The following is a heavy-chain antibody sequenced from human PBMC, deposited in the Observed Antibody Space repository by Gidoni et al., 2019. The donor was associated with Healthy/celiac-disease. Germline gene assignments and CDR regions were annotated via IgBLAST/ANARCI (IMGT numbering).Heavy chain of an antibody. J-gene: IGHJ4*02. Sequence: QVQLQESGPGLVKPSGTLSTPCAVSGGSIRSSNWWSWVRQPPGKGLEWIGEIYHSGSTNYNPSLKSRVTISVDKSKNQFSLKLSSVTAADTAVYYCASVQKAGDTAMDWYFDYWGQGTLVTVSS. V-gene: IGHV4-4*02. CDR1: GGSIRSSNW. D-gene: IGHD5-18*01. CDR3: ASVQKAGDTAMDWYFDY. CDR2: IYHSGST.